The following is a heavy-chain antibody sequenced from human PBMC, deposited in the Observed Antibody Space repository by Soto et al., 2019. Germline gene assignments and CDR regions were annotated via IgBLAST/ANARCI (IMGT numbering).Heavy chain of an antibody. V-gene: IGHV1-69*06. CDR1: GGTFSSYA. Sequence: QVQLVQSGAEVKKPGSSVKVSCKASGGTFSSYAISWVRQAPGQGLEWMGGIIPIFGTANYAQKFQGRVTITADKSTSTAYMELSSLRSEDTAVYYCARSKAAYCGGDCYLQVVYWGQGTLVTVSS. D-gene: IGHD2-21*02. CDR2: IIPIFGTA. CDR3: ARSKAAYCGGDCYLQVVY. J-gene: IGHJ4*02.